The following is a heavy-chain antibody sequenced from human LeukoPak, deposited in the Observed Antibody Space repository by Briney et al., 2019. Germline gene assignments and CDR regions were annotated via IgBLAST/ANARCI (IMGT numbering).Heavy chain of an antibody. CDR3: ASACSGGSCYLDY. J-gene: IGHJ4*02. CDR1: GFTFSSYG. D-gene: IGHD2-15*01. CDR2: IWYDGSNK. V-gene: IGHV3-33*01. Sequence: GGSLRLSCAASGFTFSSYGMHWVRQAPGKGLEWVAVIWYDGSNKYYADSVKGRFTIPRDNSKNTLYLQMNSLRAEDTAVYYCASACSGGSCYLDYWGQGTLVTVSS.